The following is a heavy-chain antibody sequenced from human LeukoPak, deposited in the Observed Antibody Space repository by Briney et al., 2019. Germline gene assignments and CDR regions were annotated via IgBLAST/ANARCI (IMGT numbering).Heavy chain of an antibody. D-gene: IGHD6-13*01. CDR1: GFTFNHYG. V-gene: IGHV3-30*02. CDR3: AKDHSSWYNYYMDV. CDR2: IRYDASDK. J-gene: IGHJ6*03. Sequence: GGSLRLSCAASGFTFNHYGMHWVRQAPGKGLEWVAFIRYDASDKYYADSVKGRFTISKDNSKNTLYLQMNSLRAEDTAVYYCAKDHSSWYNYYMDVWGKGTTVTISS.